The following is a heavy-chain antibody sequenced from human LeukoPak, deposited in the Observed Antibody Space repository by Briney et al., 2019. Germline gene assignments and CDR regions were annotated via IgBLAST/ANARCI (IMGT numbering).Heavy chain of an antibody. CDR2: IFYSGST. D-gene: IGHD3/OR15-3a*01. Sequence: SETLSLTCSVSGGSISSGSYYWGWIRQPPGKGLEWIGSIFYSGSTYDNPSLKSRLTISLDTSKNQFSLRLTSVTAADTAVYYCARQTGSGLFILPGGQGTLVTVSS. CDR1: GGSISSGSYY. V-gene: IGHV4-39*01. J-gene: IGHJ4*02. CDR3: ARQTGSGLFILP.